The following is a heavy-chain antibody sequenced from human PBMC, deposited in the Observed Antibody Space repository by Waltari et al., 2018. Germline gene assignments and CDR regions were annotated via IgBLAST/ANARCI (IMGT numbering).Heavy chain of an antibody. CDR3: ATSDTAMVALYSE. D-gene: IGHD5-18*01. J-gene: IGHJ4*02. CDR2: IYTSGST. V-gene: IGHV4-61*09. Sequence: QVQLQESGPGLVKPSQTLSLTCTVSGGSISSGSYYWSWIRQPAGKGLEWIGYIYTSGSTNYNPSLKSRVTISVDTSKNQFSLKLSSVTAADTAVYYCATSDTAMVALYSEWGQGTLVTVSS. CDR1: GGSISSGSYY.